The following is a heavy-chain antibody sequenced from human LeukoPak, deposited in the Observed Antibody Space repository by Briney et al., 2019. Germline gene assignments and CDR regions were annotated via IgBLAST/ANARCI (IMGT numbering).Heavy chain of an antibody. Sequence: GGSLRLSCVASGFTFSNYAMNWVRQAPGKGLEWVSGIDDAVYDTNYADSVKGRFTVSRDNSKNTLFLQMNSLRADDTAVHYCAKDRGGSYYPSHDALDIWGQGTMVTVSS. CDR2: IDDAVYDT. CDR3: AKDRGGSYYPSHDALDI. CDR1: GFTFSNYA. J-gene: IGHJ3*02. V-gene: IGHV3-23*01. D-gene: IGHD1-26*01.